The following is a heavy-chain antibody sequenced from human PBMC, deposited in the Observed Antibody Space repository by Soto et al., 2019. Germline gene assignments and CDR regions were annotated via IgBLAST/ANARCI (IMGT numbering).Heavy chain of an antibody. V-gene: IGHV4-39*01. CDR3: ARQSSGYYDS. D-gene: IGHD3-3*01. J-gene: IGHJ5*02. Sequence: SETLSLTCTVSGGSINSQGYYWAWIRQPPGKGLEWIGSIYSSGTTYYNSSLKSRVIISSDMPRKQISLTLTSVTAADTAVYSCARQSSGYYDSWGQGTLVTVS. CDR2: IYSSGTT. CDR1: GGSINSQGYY.